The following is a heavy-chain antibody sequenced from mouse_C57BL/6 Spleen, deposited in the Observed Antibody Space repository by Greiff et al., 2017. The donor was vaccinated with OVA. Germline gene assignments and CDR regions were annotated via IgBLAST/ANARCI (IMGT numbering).Heavy chain of an antibody. J-gene: IGHJ2*01. CDR1: GYTFTSYW. Sequence: QVQLQQPGAELVKPGASVKLSCKASGYTFTSYWITWVKQRPGQGLEWIGDIYPGSGSTTYNEKFKSKATLTVDKSSSTAYMQLSSLTSEDSAVYYCARYYYGSRSYFDYWGQGTTLTVSS. V-gene: IGHV1-55*01. CDR2: IYPGSGST. CDR3: ARYYYGSRSYFDY. D-gene: IGHD1-1*01.